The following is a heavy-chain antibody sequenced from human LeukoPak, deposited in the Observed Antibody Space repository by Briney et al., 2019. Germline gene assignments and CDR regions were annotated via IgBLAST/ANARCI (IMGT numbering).Heavy chain of an antibody. CDR1: GFTFSSYS. CDR2: ISSSSSYI. D-gene: IGHD3-22*01. CDR3: ARDGITMIVTSPTYDY. V-gene: IGHV3-21*01. J-gene: IGHJ4*02. Sequence: GGSLRLSCAASGFTFSSYSMNWVRQAPGKGLEWVSSISSSSSYIYYAYSVKGRFTISRDNAKNSLYLQMNSLRVEDTAVYYCARDGITMIVTSPTYDYWGQGTLVTVSS.